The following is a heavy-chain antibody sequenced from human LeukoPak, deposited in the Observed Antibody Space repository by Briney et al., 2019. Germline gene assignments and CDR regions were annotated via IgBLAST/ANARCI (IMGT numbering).Heavy chain of an antibody. Sequence: GGSLRLSCAASGFTFSSYWTPWVRQAPGKGLVWVSRINSDGSSTSYADSVKGRFTVSRDNAKNTLYLQMNSLRAEDTAVYYCARATGSYYSLGYWGQGTLVTVSS. CDR1: GFTFSSYW. D-gene: IGHD1-26*01. CDR3: ARATGSYYSLGY. J-gene: IGHJ4*02. V-gene: IGHV3-74*01. CDR2: INSDGSST.